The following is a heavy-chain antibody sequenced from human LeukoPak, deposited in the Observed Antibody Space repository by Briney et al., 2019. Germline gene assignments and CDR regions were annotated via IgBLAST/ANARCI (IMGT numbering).Heavy chain of an antibody. D-gene: IGHD3-22*01. CDR1: GFTVRSNY. V-gene: IGHV3-66*01. CDR3: ARDMDYYDSSGWNAFDI. Sequence: PGGSLRLSCAASGFTVRSNYMSWVRQAPGKGLEWVSVIYSGGSTYYADSVKGRFTISRDNSKNTLYLQMNSLRAEDTAVYYCARDMDYYDSSGWNAFDIWGQGTMVTVSS. J-gene: IGHJ3*02. CDR2: IYSGGST.